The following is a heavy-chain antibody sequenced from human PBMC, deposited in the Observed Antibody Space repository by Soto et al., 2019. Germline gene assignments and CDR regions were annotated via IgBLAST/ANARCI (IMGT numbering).Heavy chain of an antibody. Sequence: SETVSLTCTVSGGSISSSSYYCGWIRQPPGKGLEWIGTIYYSVSTYYNRSLKSRVTISVDTCNNQFSLKLSSVTDTDTAVYYCARHGNTVTTGYYYGMDVWGQGTKVTVS. V-gene: IGHV4-39*01. CDR3: ARHGNTVTTGYYYGMDV. D-gene: IGHD4-17*01. CDR1: GGSISSSSYY. CDR2: IYYSVST. J-gene: IGHJ6*02.